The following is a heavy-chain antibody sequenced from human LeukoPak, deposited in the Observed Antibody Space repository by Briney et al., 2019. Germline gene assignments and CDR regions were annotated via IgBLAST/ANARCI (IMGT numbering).Heavy chain of an antibody. J-gene: IGHJ5*02. CDR3: ARGPTNWFGELLGNWFDP. CDR2: IHNTGGS. D-gene: IGHD3-10*01. Sequence: PSETLSLTCTVSGASINTYYWNWIRQPPGKGLEWIGYIHNTGGSNSNPSLKSRVTMSLDTSRNQFSLRLTSVTAADTAVYYCARGPTNWFGELLGNWFDPWGQGILVTVS. V-gene: IGHV4-59*01. CDR1: GASINTYY.